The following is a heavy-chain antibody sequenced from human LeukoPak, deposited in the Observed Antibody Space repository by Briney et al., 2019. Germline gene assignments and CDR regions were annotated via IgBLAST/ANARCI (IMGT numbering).Heavy chain of an antibody. V-gene: IGHV3-11*01. CDR2: ISRSGSTK. Sequence: GGSLRLSCAASGFTFSDYNMRWIRQAPGKGLEWVSSISRSGSTKYYADSEKGRFTISRDNAKNSLFLQMNSLRAEDTAVYYCARDPTGGGDYWGQGTLVTVSS. D-gene: IGHD3-16*01. J-gene: IGHJ4*02. CDR1: GFTFSDYN. CDR3: ARDPTGGGDY.